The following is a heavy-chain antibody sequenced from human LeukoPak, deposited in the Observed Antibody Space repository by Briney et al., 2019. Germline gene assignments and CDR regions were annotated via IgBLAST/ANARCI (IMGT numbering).Heavy chain of an antibody. V-gene: IGHV4-31*03. D-gene: IGHD2-15*01. J-gene: IGHJ6*02. CDR3: ARDKRRYCSAGSCYYYYGMDV. CDR2: IYHSGST. CDR1: GGSISSGGYY. Sequence: SQTLSLTCTVSGGSISSGGYYWSWIRQHPGKGLEWIGYIYHSGSTYYNPSLKSRVTISVDTPKDQLSLMLSSVTAADTAVYYCARDKRRYCSAGSCYYYYGMDVWGQGTTVTVSS.